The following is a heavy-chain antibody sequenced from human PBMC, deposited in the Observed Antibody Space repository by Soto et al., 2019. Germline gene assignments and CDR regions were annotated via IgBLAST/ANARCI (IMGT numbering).Heavy chain of an antibody. CDR3: ARILAARSSYYYYGMDV. J-gene: IGHJ6*02. V-gene: IGHV4-39*01. CDR1: GGSISSSSYY. D-gene: IGHD6-19*01. CDR2: IYYSGST. Sequence: PSDTLSLTCTVSGGSISSSSYYWRWIRQPPGKGLEWIGSIYYSGSTYYNPSLKSRVTISVDTSKNQFSLKLSSVTAADTAVYYCARILAARSSYYYYGMDVWGQGXTVTVYS.